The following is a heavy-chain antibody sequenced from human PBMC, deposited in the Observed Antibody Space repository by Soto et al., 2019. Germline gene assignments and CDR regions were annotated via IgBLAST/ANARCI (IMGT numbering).Heavy chain of an antibody. CDR2: TYWDDDQ. D-gene: IGHD3-3*01. CDR3: ARSTSENFWSGPFDY. V-gene: IGHV2-5*02. J-gene: IGHJ4*02. CDR1: GFSLKTIGVS. Sequence: QITLKESGPTLVRPTQTLTLTCSFSGFSLKTIGVSVGWIRQPPGKALEWLAPTYWDDDQRYSPSLKTRLTVTKATSKNQVVLAMTNMDPVDTGTYYCARSTSENFWSGPFDYWGPGIVVTVSS.